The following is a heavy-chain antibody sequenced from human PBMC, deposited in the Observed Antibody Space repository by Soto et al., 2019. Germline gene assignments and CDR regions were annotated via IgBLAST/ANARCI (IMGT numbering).Heavy chain of an antibody. J-gene: IGHJ5*02. D-gene: IGHD5-18*01. CDR2: ISYDGSNK. CDR3: AKDHMRRVYSYGPNWFDP. CDR1: GFTFSSYG. V-gene: IGHV3-30*18. Sequence: QVQLVESGGGVVQPGRSLRLSCAASGFTFSSYGMHWVRQAPGKGLEWVAVISYDGSNKYYADSVKGRFPISRDNSKNTLYLQMNSLRAEDTAVYYCAKDHMRRVYSYGPNWFDPWGQGTLVTVSS.